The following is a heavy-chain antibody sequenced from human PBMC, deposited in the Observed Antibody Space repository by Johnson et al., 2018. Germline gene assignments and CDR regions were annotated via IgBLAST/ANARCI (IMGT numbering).Heavy chain of an antibody. V-gene: IGHV1-69*01. Sequence: VQLVESGAEVKKPGSSVKVSCKASGGTFSSYAISWVRQAPGQGLEWMGGIIPIFGTANYAQKFQGRVTITADESTSTAYMELSSLRSEDTAGYYCAGVSAYCGGDCYSNYYYYYGMDVWGQGTTVTVSS. J-gene: IGHJ6*02. CDR3: AGVSAYCGGDCYSNYYYYYGMDV. CDR2: IIPIFGTA. CDR1: GGTFSSYA. D-gene: IGHD2-21*02.